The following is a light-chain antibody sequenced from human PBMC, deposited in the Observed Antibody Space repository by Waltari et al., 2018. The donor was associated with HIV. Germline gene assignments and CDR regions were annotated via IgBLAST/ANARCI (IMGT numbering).Light chain of an antibody. J-gene: IGLJ2*01. CDR2: DVS. CDR1: SSDIGGYKY. CDR3: SSYTSTSTPLL. V-gene: IGLV2-14*01. Sequence: TQPASVSGFPRQSITISCTGSSSDIGGYKYVSWYQSYPGKAPKLIIYDVSSRPSGVSDRFSGSKSGNTASLTISGLRAGDEADYYCSSYTSTSTPLLFGGGTKLTVL.